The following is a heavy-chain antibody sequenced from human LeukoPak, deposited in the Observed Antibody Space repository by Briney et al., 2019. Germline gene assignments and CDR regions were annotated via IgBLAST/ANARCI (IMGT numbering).Heavy chain of an antibody. D-gene: IGHD3-22*01. V-gene: IGHV3-23*01. CDR2: ISGSGGST. J-gene: IGHJ4*02. Sequence: AGGSLRLSCAASGFTFSSYGMSWVRQAPGKGLEWVSAISGSGGSTYYADSVKGRFTISRDNSKNTLYLQMNSLRAEDTAVYYCAKEGYYDSSGYYFAPSSDASGDYWGQGTLVTVSS. CDR3: AKEGYYDSSGYYFAPSSDASGDY. CDR1: GFTFSSYG.